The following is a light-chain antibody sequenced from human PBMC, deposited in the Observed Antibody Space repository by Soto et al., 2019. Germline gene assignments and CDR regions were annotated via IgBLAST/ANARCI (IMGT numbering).Light chain of an antibody. V-gene: IGKV3D-15*01. CDR1: QSVNIY. Sequence: EIVMTQSPATLSVSRGERTTLXXRASQSVNIYLAWYQQKPGQAPRLVXFGASYRATGIPARFSGSGSGTEFNLTISSLQSEDFAVYFCQQYDDWLRLTFGGGTKVDIK. CDR2: GAS. J-gene: IGKJ4*01. CDR3: QQYDDWLRLT.